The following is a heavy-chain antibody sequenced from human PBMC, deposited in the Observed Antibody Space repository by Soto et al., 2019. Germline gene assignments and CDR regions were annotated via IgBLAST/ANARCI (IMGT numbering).Heavy chain of an antibody. CDR2: ISYDGSNK. J-gene: IGHJ6*02. Sequence: QVQLVEAGGGVVQPGRSRGLSCAASGFTFSSYAMHWVRQAPGKGLEWVAVISYDGSNKYYADSVKGRFTISRDNSKNTLYLQMNSLRAEDTAVYHCASDDYYYGMDVWGQGTTVTVSS. CDR3: ASDDYYYGMDV. V-gene: IGHV3-30-3*01. CDR1: GFTFSSYA.